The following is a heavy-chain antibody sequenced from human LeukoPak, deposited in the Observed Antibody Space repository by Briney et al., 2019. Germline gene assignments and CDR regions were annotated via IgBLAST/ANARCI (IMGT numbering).Heavy chain of an antibody. CDR3: AKDYCSGGSCYSPFGDY. J-gene: IGHJ4*02. Sequence: GGSLRLSCVASGFTFSSYAMSWVRQAPGKGLEWVSAISGSGGSTYYADSVKGRFTISRDNSKNTLYLQMNSLRAEDTAVYYCAKDYCSGGSCYSPFGDYWGQGTLVTVSS. CDR2: ISGSGGST. V-gene: IGHV3-23*01. CDR1: GFTFSSYA. D-gene: IGHD2-15*01.